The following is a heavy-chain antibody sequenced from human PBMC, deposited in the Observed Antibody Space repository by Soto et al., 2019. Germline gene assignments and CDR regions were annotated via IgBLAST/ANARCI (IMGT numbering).Heavy chain of an antibody. Sequence: GGSLSLSCVGSGFTFDEYAMHWVRQVPGKGLEWVSSITWNGVNIGYADSVKGRFTISRDNAQNSLYLQMDSLRVEDTAVYYCAREIRSSGWSNGPGGQGTLVTVSS. CDR3: AREIRSSGWSNGP. CDR1: GFTFDEYA. CDR2: ITWNGVNI. J-gene: IGHJ5*02. V-gene: IGHV3-9*01. D-gene: IGHD6-19*01.